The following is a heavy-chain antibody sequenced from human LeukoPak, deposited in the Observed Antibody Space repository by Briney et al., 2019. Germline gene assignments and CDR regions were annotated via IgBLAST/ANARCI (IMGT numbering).Heavy chain of an antibody. V-gene: IGHV4-34*01. CDR3: ARASSYDFWSGYHFYFDC. CDR2: NNHSGST. CDR1: GGSFSGYY. J-gene: IGHJ4*02. D-gene: IGHD3-3*01. Sequence: PSETLSLTCAVYGGSFSGYYWSWIRQPPGKGLEWIGENNHSGSTNYNPSLKSRVTISVDTSKNQFSLKLSSVTAADTAVYYCARASSYDFWSGYHFYFDCWGQGTLVTVSS.